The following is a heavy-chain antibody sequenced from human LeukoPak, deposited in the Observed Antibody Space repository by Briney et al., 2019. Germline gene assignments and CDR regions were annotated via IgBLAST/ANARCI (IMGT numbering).Heavy chain of an antibody. CDR2: ISGSGGST. Sequence: GGSLRLSCAASGFTVSSNYMSWVRQAPGKGLEWVSAISGSGGSTYYADSVKGRFTISRDNSKNTLYLQMNSLRAEDTAVYYCAKVKPYCSSTSRLPRSYFDYWGQGTLVTVSS. J-gene: IGHJ4*02. CDR3: AKVKPYCSSTSRLPRSYFDY. D-gene: IGHD2-2*01. CDR1: GFTVSSNY. V-gene: IGHV3-23*01.